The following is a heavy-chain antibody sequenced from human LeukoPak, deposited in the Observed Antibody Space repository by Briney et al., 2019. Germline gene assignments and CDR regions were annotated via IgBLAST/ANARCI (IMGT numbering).Heavy chain of an antibody. V-gene: IGHV4-34*01. CDR3: ARGIGGYDFPNWFDP. Sequence: PSETLSLTCAVYGGSFSGYYWNWIRQPPGKGLEWIGEINHSGSTNYNPSLKSRVTISVDTSKNQFSLKLSSVTAADTAVYYCARGIGGYDFPNWFDPWGQGTLVTVSS. J-gene: IGHJ5*02. D-gene: IGHD5-12*01. CDR1: GGSFSGYY. CDR2: INHSGST.